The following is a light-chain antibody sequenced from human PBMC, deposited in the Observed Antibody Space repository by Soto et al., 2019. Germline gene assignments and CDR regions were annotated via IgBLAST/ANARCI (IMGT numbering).Light chain of an antibody. Sequence: VMTQSPLSLPVTPGEPASISCRSSQSLLHSNGYNYLDWYLQKPGQSPQLLVYLGSNRASGVPDRFSGSGSGTDFTLKISRVDAGDVGVFYCMQSLRTLPLTFGGGTKVEIK. CDR3: MQSLRTLPLT. J-gene: IGKJ4*01. CDR2: LGS. CDR1: QSLLHSNGYNY. V-gene: IGKV2-28*01.